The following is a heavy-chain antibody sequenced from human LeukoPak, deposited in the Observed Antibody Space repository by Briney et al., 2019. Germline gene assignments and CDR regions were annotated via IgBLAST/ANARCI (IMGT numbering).Heavy chain of an antibody. D-gene: IGHD2-2*01. CDR1: GGSFSGYY. V-gene: IGHV4-34*01. CDR3: ARHLGYCSSSSGCFDY. Sequence: SETLSLTCAVYGGSFSGYYWSWIRQPPGKGLEWIGSISYSGSTYYTPSLKSRVTISVDTSKNQFSLKLSSVTAADTAMYYGARHLGYCSSSSGCFDYWGQGALVTVSS. J-gene: IGHJ4*02. CDR2: ISYSGST.